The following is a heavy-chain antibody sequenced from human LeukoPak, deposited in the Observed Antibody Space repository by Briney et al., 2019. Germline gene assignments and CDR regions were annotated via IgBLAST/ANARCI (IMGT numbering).Heavy chain of an antibody. CDR3: AALGTTGSFDY. Sequence: SETLSLTCTVSGGSISSYYWSWIRQPPGKGLEWIGRIYTSGSTNYNPSLKSRVTMSVDTSKNQFSLKLSSVTAADTAVYYCAALGTTGSFDYWGQGTLVTVSS. CDR2: IYTSGST. CDR1: GGSISSYY. J-gene: IGHJ4*02. V-gene: IGHV4-4*07. D-gene: IGHD1-14*01.